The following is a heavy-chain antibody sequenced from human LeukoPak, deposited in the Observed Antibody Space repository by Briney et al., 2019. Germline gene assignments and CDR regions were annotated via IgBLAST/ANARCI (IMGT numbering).Heavy chain of an antibody. CDR2: INPNSGGT. V-gene: IGHV1-2*02. CDR3: ARSDYLNWFDP. D-gene: IGHD3-16*01. J-gene: IGHJ5*02. Sequence: ASVKVSCKASGYTFTDYYLHWVRQAPGQGLEWMGWINPNSGGTINAQKFQGRVTMTRDTSISTAYMELSRLRSDDTAVYYCARSDYLNWFDPWGQGTLVTVSS. CDR1: GYTFTDYY.